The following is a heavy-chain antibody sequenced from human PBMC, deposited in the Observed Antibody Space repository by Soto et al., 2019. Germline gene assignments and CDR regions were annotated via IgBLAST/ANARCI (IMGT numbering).Heavy chain of an antibody. D-gene: IGHD2-21*01. CDR2: ISYDGSNK. Sequence: QVQVVESGGGMVQPGWSLRLSCAASGFTIRNYFMHWVRQAPGRGLEWVAVISYDGSNKYYADSVKGRFTISRDNSNNTLSLQMNSLRAEDTALYSCARGDPYNGMDVWGQGTTVTVSS. J-gene: IGHJ6*02. V-gene: IGHV3-30-3*01. CDR1: GFTIRNYF. CDR3: ARGDPYNGMDV.